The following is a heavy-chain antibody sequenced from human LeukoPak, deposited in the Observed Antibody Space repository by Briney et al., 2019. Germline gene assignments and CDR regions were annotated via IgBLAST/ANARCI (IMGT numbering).Heavy chain of an antibody. CDR3: ARATWLPVGLYYYDSSGYYYYFDY. Sequence: SETLSLTCTVSGGSISSSSYYWGWIRQPPGKGLEWIGYIYYSGSTNYNPSLKSRVTISVDTSKNQFSLKLSSVTAADTAVYYCARATWLPVGLYYYDSSGYYYYFDYWGQGTLVTVSS. CDR2: IYYSGST. V-gene: IGHV4-61*05. D-gene: IGHD3-22*01. J-gene: IGHJ4*02. CDR1: GGSISSSSYY.